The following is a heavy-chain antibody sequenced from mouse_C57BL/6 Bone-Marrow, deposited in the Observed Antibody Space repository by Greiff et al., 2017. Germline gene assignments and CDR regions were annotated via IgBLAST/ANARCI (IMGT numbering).Heavy chain of an antibody. V-gene: IGHV1-64*01. CDR3: ARWYYGSMYY. D-gene: IGHD1-1*01. CDR1: GYTFTSYW. Sequence: QVQLQQPGAELVKPGASVKLSCKASGYTFTSYWMHWVKQRPGQGLEWIGMINPNSGSTNYNEKFKSKATLTVDKSSSTAYMQLSSLTSEDSAVYYGARWYYGSMYYWGQGTSVTVSS. J-gene: IGHJ4*01. CDR2: INPNSGST.